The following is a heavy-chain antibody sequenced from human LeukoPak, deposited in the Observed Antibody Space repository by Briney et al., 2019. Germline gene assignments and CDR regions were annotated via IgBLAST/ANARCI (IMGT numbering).Heavy chain of an antibody. J-gene: IGHJ6*03. D-gene: IGHD3-3*01. CDR1: GYTFTGYY. CDR3: ARDYDFWSGYPSYYYYYYMDV. CDR2: INLNSGGT. Sequence: ASVKVSCKASGYTFTGYYMHWVRQAPGQGLEWMGRINLNSGGTNYAQKFQGRVTMTRDTSISTAYMELSRLRSDDTAVYYCARDYDFWSGYPSYYYYYYMDVWGKGTTVTASS. V-gene: IGHV1-2*06.